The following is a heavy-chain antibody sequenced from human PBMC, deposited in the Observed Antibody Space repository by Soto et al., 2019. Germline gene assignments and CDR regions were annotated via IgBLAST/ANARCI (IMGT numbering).Heavy chain of an antibody. CDR1: GYTFTGYY. CDR2: INPNSGGT. J-gene: IGHJ4*02. Sequence: ASVKVSCKASGYTFTGYYMHWVRQAPGQGLEWMGWINPNSGGTNYAQKFQGWVTMTRDTYISTAYMELSRLRSDDTAVYYCARSQALSGYFDYWGQGTLVTVSS. V-gene: IGHV1-2*04. CDR3: ARSQALSGYFDY. D-gene: IGHD2-2*01.